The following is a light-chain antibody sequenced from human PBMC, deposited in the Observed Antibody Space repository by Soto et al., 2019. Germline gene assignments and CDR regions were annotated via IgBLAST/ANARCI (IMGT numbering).Light chain of an antibody. J-gene: IGLJ2*01. CDR2: NNN. V-gene: IGLV1-40*01. CDR3: QSYDGSLTGVI. CDR1: SSNIGAGYD. Sequence: QSVLTQPPSVSGAPGQRVTISCTGTSSNIGAGYDVHWYQQTPGTAPKLVIYNNNNRPSGVPDRFSGSKSGTSGSLAITGLQAEDEADYYCQSYDGSLTGVIFGGGTQLTVL.